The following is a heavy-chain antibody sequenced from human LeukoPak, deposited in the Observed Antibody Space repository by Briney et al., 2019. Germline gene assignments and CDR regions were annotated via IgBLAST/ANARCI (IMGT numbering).Heavy chain of an antibody. V-gene: IGHV3-64D*06. J-gene: IGHJ5*02. Sequence: GGSLSLSCSVSGFTFRTYVMHWVRQAPGRGLEYVSAISSNGDNTYYADSVKGRFTISRDNSKNTLYLQMSSLRADDTAVYYCARDGVRGVISSWGQGTLVTVSS. CDR2: ISSNGDNT. CDR1: GFTFRTYV. CDR3: ARDGVRGVISS. D-gene: IGHD3-10*01.